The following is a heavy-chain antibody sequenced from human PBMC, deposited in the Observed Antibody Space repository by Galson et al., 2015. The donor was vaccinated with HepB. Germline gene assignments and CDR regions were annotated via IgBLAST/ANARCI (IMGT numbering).Heavy chain of an antibody. D-gene: IGHD3-3*01. CDR2: ISSSSSYI. CDR3: ARDLNYDFWSGYTYYYYYYMDV. CDR1: GFTFSSYS. V-gene: IGHV3-21*01. J-gene: IGHJ6*03. Sequence: SLRLSCAASGFTFSSYSMNWVRQAPGKGLEWVSSISSSSSYIYYADSVKGRFTISRDNAKNSLYLQMNSLRAEDTAVYYCARDLNYDFWSGYTYYYYYYMDVWGKGTTVTVSS.